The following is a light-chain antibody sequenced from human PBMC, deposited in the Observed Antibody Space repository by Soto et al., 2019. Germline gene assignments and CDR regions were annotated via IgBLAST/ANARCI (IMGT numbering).Light chain of an antibody. CDR1: NSDIGHYNF. CDR2: DVT. Sequence: QSVLTQPASVSGSPGQSITISCTGTNSDIGHYNFVSWYQHHPGKAPKIIIHDVTYRPSGISHRFSASKSGNTASLTISGLQAEDEADYYCSSYAASGILFGGGTKVTVL. V-gene: IGLV2-14*03. J-gene: IGLJ2*01. CDR3: SSYAASGIL.